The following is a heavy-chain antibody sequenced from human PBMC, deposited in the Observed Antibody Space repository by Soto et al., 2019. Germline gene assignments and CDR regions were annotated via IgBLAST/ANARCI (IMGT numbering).Heavy chain of an antibody. Sequence: SETLSRTCTVSGGSISSSIYYCGWIRQPPGKGLELIGSIYYSGSTYYNPSLKSRVTISINTSKNQMSLELTSVTAADTAVYYCARHSGTYAISWFEAWGQGTMVTFSS. D-gene: IGHD2-2*01. CDR2: IYYSGST. J-gene: IGHJ5*02. CDR1: GGSISSSIYY. V-gene: IGHV4-39*01. CDR3: ARHSGTYAISWFEA.